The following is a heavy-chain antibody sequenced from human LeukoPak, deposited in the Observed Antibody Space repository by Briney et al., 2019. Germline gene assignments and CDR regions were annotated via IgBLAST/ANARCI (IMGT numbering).Heavy chain of an antibody. Sequence: SVKVSCKASGYTFTSYGISWVRQAPGQGLEWMGWINAGNGNTKYSQKFQGRVTMTTDTSTSTAYMELRSLRSDDTAVYYCARMEQLVWFDPWGQGTLVTVSS. CDR1: GYTFTSYG. CDR3: ARMEQLVWFDP. J-gene: IGHJ5*02. V-gene: IGHV1-18*01. CDR2: INAGNGNT. D-gene: IGHD6-6*01.